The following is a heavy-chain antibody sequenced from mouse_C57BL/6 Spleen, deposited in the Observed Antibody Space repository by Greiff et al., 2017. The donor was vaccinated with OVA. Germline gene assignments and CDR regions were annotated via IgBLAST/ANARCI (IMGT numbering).Heavy chain of an antibody. D-gene: IGHD1-1*01. CDR3: ARNWGTTVVAPYAMDY. CDR1: GFSLTSYG. Sequence: QVTLKESGPGLVQPSQSLSITCTVSGFSLTSYGVHWVRQSPGKGLEWLGVIWSGGSTDYNAAFISRLSISKDNSKSQVFFKMNSLQADDTAIYYCARNWGTTVVAPYAMDYWGQGTSVTVSS. CDR2: IWSGGST. J-gene: IGHJ4*01. V-gene: IGHV2-2*01.